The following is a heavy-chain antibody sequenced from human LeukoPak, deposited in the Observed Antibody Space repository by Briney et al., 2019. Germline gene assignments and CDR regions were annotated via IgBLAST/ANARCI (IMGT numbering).Heavy chain of an antibody. CDR2: IYYSGST. J-gene: IGHJ4*02. Sequence: SETLSLTCTVSGGSVSSGSYYWSWIRQPPGKGLEWIGYIYYSGSTSYNPSLKSRVTISVDTSKNQFSLKLSSVTAADTAVYYCASSGSYSYPHYWGQGTLVTVSS. D-gene: IGHD1-26*01. CDR3: ASSGSYSYPHY. CDR1: GGSVSSGSYY. V-gene: IGHV4-61*01.